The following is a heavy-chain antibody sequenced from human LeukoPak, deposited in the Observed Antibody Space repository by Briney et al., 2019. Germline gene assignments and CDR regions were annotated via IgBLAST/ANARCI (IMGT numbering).Heavy chain of an antibody. V-gene: IGHV6-1*01. CDR2: TYYRSKWYS. CDR3: TRDSGNWGAYYYYYGMGV. J-gene: IGHJ6*02. Sequence: SQTLALTCAISGDSVSSNSVAWNWIRQSPSRGLEWLGRTYYRSKWYSDYAVSVKSRITINPDTSKNQFSLQLNSVTPEDTAVYYCTRDSGNWGAYYYYYGMGVWGQGTTVTVSS. D-gene: IGHD7-27*01. CDR1: GDSVSSNSVA.